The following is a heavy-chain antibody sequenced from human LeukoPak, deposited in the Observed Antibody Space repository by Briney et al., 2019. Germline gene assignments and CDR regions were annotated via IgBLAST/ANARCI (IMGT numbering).Heavy chain of an antibody. CDR2: IYSGGST. CDR3: ARGLIAVAGMLLDY. CDR1: GFTVSSNY. J-gene: IGHJ4*02. V-gene: IGHV3-53*04. D-gene: IGHD6-19*01. Sequence: PGGSLRLSCAASGFTVSSNYMSWVRQAPGMGLEWVSVIYSGGSTYYADSVKGRFTISRHNSKNTLYLQMNSLRAEDTAVYYCARGLIAVAGMLLDYWGQGTLVTVSS.